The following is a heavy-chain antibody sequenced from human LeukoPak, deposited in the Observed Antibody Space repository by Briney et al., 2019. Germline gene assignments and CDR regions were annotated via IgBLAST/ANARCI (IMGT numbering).Heavy chain of an antibody. J-gene: IGHJ5*02. D-gene: IGHD3-16*01. CDR2: IIPILGIA. CDR3: ARSTFEDWFDL. V-gene: IGHV1-69*04. Sequence: VASVKVSCKASGGTFSSYAISWVRQAPGQGLEWMGRIIPILGIADYAQKFQGRVTITADKSTSTAYMELSSLRSEDTAVYYCARSTFEDWFDLWGQGTLVTVSS. CDR1: GGTFSSYA.